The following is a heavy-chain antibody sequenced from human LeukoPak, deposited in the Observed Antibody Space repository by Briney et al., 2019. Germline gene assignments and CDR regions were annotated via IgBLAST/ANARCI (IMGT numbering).Heavy chain of an antibody. CDR1: GFTFDDYA. D-gene: IGHD5-12*01. CDR2: ISWNSGSI. CDR3: AGGGYETFYNY. J-gene: IGHJ4*02. Sequence: SLRLSCAASGFTFDDYAMHWVRQAPGKGLEWVSGISWNSGSIGYADSVKGRFTISRDNAKNSLYLQMNSLRAEDTALYYCAGGGYETFYNYWGQGTLVTVSS. V-gene: IGHV3-9*01.